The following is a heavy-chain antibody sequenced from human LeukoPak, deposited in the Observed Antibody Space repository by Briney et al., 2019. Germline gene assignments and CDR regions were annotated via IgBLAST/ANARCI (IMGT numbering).Heavy chain of an antibody. J-gene: IGHJ5*02. CDR1: GYTFTSYD. V-gene: IGHV1-8*01. D-gene: IGHD3-22*01. CDR2: MNPNSGNT. CDR3: AIYNYYDSSGYYSTTNHWFDP. Sequence: ASVKVSCKASGYTFTSYDINWVRQATGQGLEWMGWMNPNSGNTGYAQKFQGRVTMTRNNSISTAYMELSSLRSEDTAVYYCAIYNYYDSSGYYSTTNHWFDPWGQGTLVTVSS.